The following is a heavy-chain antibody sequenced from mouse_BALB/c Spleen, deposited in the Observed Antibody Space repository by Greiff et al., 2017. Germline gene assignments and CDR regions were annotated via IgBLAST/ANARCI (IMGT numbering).Heavy chain of an antibody. Sequence: QVQLKQSGAELMKPGASVKISCKATGYTFSSYWIEWVKQRPGHGLEWIGEILPGSGSTNYNEKFKGKATFTADTSSNTAYMQLSSLTSEDSAVYYCARGGWLLRRDVWGAGTTVTVSS. V-gene: IGHV1-9*01. CDR1: GYTFSSYW. CDR3: ARGGWLLRRDV. CDR2: ILPGSGST. J-gene: IGHJ1*01. D-gene: IGHD2-3*01.